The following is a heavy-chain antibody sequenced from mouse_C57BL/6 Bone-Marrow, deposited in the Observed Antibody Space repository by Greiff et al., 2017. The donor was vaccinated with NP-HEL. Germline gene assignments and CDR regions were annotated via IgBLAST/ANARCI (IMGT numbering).Heavy chain of an antibody. CDR1: GFTFSNYW. Sequence: EVMLVESGGGLVQPGGSMKLSCVASGFTFSNYWMNWVRQSPEKGLEWVAQIRLKSDNYATHYAESVKGRFTISRDDSKSSVYLQMNNLRAEDTGIYYCTDSMVTTRFAYWGQGTLVTVSA. CDR3: TDSMVTTRFAY. D-gene: IGHD2-2*01. J-gene: IGHJ3*01. V-gene: IGHV6-3*01. CDR2: IRLKSDNYAT.